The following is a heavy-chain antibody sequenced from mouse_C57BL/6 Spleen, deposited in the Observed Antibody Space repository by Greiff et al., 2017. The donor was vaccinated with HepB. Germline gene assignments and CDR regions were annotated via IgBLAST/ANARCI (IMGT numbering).Heavy chain of an antibody. Sequence: QVQLQQPGAELVMPGASVKLSCKASGYTFTSYWMHWVKQRPGQGLEWIGEIDPSDSYTNYNQKFKGKSTLTVDKSSSTAYMQLSSLTSEDSAVYYCARRTITRAMEYWGQGTSVTVSS. CDR1: GYTFTSYW. CDR3: ARRTITRAMEY. D-gene: IGHD2-4*01. J-gene: IGHJ4*01. V-gene: IGHV1-69*01. CDR2: IDPSDSYT.